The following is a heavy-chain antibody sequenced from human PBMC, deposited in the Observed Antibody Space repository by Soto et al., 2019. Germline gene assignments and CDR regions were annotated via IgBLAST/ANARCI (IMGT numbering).Heavy chain of an antibody. J-gene: IGHJ4*02. Sequence: QVQLVQSGAEVKKPGSSVKVSCKASGGTFSTSGINWVRQAPGQGLEWMGGIIPIFGTANYAQKFQGRVTITADESTSTAYMELSSLKSEDTAVYFCARERRGSYCSSNSCCFDYWGQGNLVTVSS. CDR2: IIPIFGTA. D-gene: IGHD2-2*01. CDR3: ARERRGSYCSSNSCCFDY. CDR1: GGTFSTSG. V-gene: IGHV1-69*01.